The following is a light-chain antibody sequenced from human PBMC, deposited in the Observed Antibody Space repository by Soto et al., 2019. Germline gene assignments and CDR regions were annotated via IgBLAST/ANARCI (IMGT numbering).Light chain of an antibody. J-gene: IGKJ4*01. Sequence: DIQMTQSPTSLSASVGDRVTITCQASQDIAKYLNWYQQTPGNAPKLLIYDASELHAGVPSRFSGSGSGTDFTFTISSVKPEDFATYYCQKYDDLLSLGGGTKVEIK. CDR2: DAS. CDR1: QDIAKY. V-gene: IGKV1-33*01. CDR3: QKYDDLLS.